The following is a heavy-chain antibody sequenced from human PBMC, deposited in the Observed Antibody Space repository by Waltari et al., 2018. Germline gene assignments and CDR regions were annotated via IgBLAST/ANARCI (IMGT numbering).Heavy chain of an antibody. CDR2: IMTDGSEE. Sequence: EVQLVESGGGLVQPGGSLRLSCAASAFPLSSYWMSWFRQAPGKGLEWVANIMTDGSEEYYVDSVRGRFTISRDNAKNSLFLQMNSLRPEDTAVYYCARDQWFAFDIWGQGTMVTVSS. D-gene: IGHD3-22*01. V-gene: IGHV3-7*01. J-gene: IGHJ3*02. CDR1: AFPLSSYW. CDR3: ARDQWFAFDI.